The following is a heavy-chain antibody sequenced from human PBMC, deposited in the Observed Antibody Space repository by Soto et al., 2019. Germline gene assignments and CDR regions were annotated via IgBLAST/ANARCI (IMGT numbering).Heavy chain of an antibody. CDR1: GFTISSHA. J-gene: IGHJ4*02. Sequence: GGSLRLSCAASGFTISSHAMYWVRQAPGNGLKWVSSISASGGGTYYADFVKGRFTISRDTSKNTLYLQMNSLRADDTAVYYCAKRLGVPGTWGFENWGQGTLVTVSS. D-gene: IGHD6-19*01. V-gene: IGHV3-23*01. CDR2: ISASGGGT. CDR3: AKRLGVPGTWGFEN.